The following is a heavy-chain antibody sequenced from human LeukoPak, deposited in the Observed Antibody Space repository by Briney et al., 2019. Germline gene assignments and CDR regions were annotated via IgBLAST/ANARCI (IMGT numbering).Heavy chain of an antibody. CDR2: IRSKAYGGTT. CDR1: GFTFGDYA. V-gene: IGHV3-49*03. D-gene: IGHD2-15*01. Sequence: PGGSLRLSCTASGFTFGDYAMSWFRQAPGKGLEWVGFIRSKAYGGTTEYAASVKGRFTISRDDSKSIAYLQMNSLKTEDTAVYYCTRDRVWDIVVVVAATAFDYWGQGTLVTVSS. J-gene: IGHJ4*02. CDR3: TRDRVWDIVVVVAATAFDY.